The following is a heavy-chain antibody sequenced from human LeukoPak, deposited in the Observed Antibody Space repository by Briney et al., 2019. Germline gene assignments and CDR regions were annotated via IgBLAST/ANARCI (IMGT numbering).Heavy chain of an antibody. CDR1: GGTFSSYA. CDR3: ARDHGLADYYGSGSPPTD. Sequence: ASVKVSCKASGGTFSSYAISWVRQAPGQGLEWMGGIIPIFGTANYAQKFQGRVTITTDESTSTAYMELSSLRSEDTAVYYCARDHGLADYYGSGSPPTDWGQGTLVTVSS. V-gene: IGHV1-69*05. CDR2: IIPIFGTA. D-gene: IGHD3-10*01. J-gene: IGHJ4*02.